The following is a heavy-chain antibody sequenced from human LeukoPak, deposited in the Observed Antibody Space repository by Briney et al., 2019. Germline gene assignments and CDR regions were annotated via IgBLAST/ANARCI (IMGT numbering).Heavy chain of an antibody. J-gene: IGHJ4*02. CDR1: GGTFSSYA. D-gene: IGHD3-22*01. Sequence: GASVKVSCKASGGTFSSYAISWVRQAPGQGLEWMGGIIPIFGTANYAQKFQGRVTITTDESTSTAYMELSSLRSEDTAVYYCASSWYDSSPTGYYFDYWGQGTLVTVSS. CDR2: IIPIFGTA. V-gene: IGHV1-69*05. CDR3: ASSWYDSSPTGYYFDY.